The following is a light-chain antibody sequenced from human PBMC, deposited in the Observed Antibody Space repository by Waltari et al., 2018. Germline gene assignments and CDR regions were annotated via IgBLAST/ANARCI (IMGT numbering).Light chain of an antibody. Sequence: QSVLTQPPSVSGTPGQRVSISCSGSSSNIGSKSVNWYQQVPGTAPKLLNHSNKQRPSGVPDRLSGAKSGTSASLAISGLQSEDEADYYCATWDDSLNGLFGGGTRLTVL. CDR1: SSNIGSKS. CDR2: SNK. J-gene: IGLJ2*01. V-gene: IGLV1-44*01. CDR3: ATWDDSLNGL.